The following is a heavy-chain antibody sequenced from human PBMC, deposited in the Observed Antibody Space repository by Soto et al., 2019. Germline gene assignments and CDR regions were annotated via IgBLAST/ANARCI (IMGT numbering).Heavy chain of an antibody. CDR3: AKEGPRSGWRYFDY. J-gene: IGHJ4*02. CDR1: GFTFSSYG. D-gene: IGHD6-19*01. Sequence: QVQLVESGGGVVQPGRSLRLSCAASGFTFSSYGMHWVRQAPGKGLEWVAVISYDGSNKYYADSVKGRFTISRDNSKNTLYLQMNSLRAEDTAVYYCAKEGPRSGWRYFDYWGQGTLVTVSS. CDR2: ISYDGSNK. V-gene: IGHV3-30*18.